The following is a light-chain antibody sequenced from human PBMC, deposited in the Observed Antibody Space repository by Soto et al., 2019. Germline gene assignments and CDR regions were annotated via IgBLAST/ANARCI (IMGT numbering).Light chain of an antibody. CDR2: DAS. Sequence: EIVLTQSPATLSLSPGESATLSCRASRSISSYLAWYQQKPGQAPRLLIYDASNRATGIPARFSGSGSGTDFTLTISSLETEDFAVYYCQQRSSWPPFTFGPGTKVDIK. J-gene: IGKJ3*01. CDR1: RSISSY. V-gene: IGKV3-11*01. CDR3: QQRSSWPPFT.